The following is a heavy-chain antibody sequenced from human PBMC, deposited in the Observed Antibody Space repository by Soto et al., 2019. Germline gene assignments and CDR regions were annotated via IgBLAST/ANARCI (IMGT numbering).Heavy chain of an antibody. CDR1: GGTFSIYT. Sequence: QVQLVQSGAEVKKPGSSVKVSCKASGGTFSIYTISWVRQAPGQGLEWMGRIIPILGIPNYAQKFQGRVTITADKSTSTASMELSSLRSEDTAVYYCAAWYGDQSYRGQGTLVTVSS. CDR3: AAWYGDQSY. V-gene: IGHV1-69*02. D-gene: IGHD4-17*01. CDR2: IIPILGIP. J-gene: IGHJ4*02.